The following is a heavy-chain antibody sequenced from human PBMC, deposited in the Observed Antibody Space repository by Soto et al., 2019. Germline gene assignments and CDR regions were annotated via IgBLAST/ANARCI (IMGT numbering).Heavy chain of an antibody. Sequence: QVQLVQSGAEVKKPGASVKVSCKASGYTFTSYGISWVRQAPEQGLEWMEWISAYNGNTNYAQKLQGRVTMTTDTSPSTAYMELRSLRSDDTAVYYCAREYSSSSLPNYYYGMDVWGQGTTVTVSS. V-gene: IGHV1-18*01. CDR3: AREYSSSSLPNYYYGMDV. J-gene: IGHJ6*02. CDR2: ISAYNGNT. CDR1: GYTFTSYG. D-gene: IGHD6-6*01.